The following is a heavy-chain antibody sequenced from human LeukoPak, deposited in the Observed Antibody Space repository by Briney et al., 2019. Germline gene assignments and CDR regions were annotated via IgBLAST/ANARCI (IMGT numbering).Heavy chain of an antibody. V-gene: IGHV4-59*01. J-gene: IGHJ6*03. CDR3: ARTDSSSSYYYYYMDV. CDR1: GGFISSYY. Sequence: SETLSLTCTVSGGFISSYYWSWIRQPPGKGLERIGYIYYSGSTNYNPSLKSRVTISVDTSKNQFSLKLSSVTAADTAVYYCARTDSSSSYYYYYMDVWGKGTTVTVSS. CDR2: IYYSGST. D-gene: IGHD6-6*01.